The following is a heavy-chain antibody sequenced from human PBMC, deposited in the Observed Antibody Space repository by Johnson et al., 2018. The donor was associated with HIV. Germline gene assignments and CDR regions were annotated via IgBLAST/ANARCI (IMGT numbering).Heavy chain of an antibody. J-gene: IGHJ3*02. CDR1: GFTFDDYA. Sequence: VQLVESGGGLVQPGRSLRLSCAASGFTFDDYAMHWVRQAPGKGLEWVSGISWNSGSIGYADSVKGRFTISRDNAKNSLYLQMNSLRAEDTAVYYCTKNGGWIQLVGAFEIWGQGTTVTVSS. CDR3: TKNGGWIQLVGAFEI. CDR2: ISWNSGSI. V-gene: IGHV3-9*01. D-gene: IGHD5-24*01.